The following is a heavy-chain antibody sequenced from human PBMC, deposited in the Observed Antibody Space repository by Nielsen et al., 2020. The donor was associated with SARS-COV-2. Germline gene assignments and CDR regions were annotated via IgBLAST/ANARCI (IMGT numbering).Heavy chain of an antibody. D-gene: IGHD6-19*01. J-gene: IGHJ4*02. Sequence: ASVKVSCKVSGGALTLFSMHWVRQAPGKGLEWMGEFDPQDGETTYAQKFQGRVTMTEDTSIDTAYLDLSGLRSDDTAVYYCARVRDEQWLVKAYFDYWGQGTLVTVSS. CDR2: FDPQDGET. CDR1: GGALTLFS. CDR3: ARVRDEQWLVKAYFDY. V-gene: IGHV1-24*01.